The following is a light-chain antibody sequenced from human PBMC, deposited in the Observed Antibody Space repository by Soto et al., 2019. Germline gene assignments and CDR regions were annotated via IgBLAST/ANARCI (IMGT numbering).Light chain of an antibody. CDR1: QSISSW. CDR3: QQYNSYSYT. J-gene: IGKJ2*01. CDR2: KAS. V-gene: IGKV1-5*03. Sequence: DIQMTQSPSTLSASVGDRVTITCRASQSISSWLAWYQQKPGKAPKLLIYKASSVESGVPSRFSGSGSGTEFTLTISSLQPDDFATYYRQQYNSYSYTLGQGTKLEIK.